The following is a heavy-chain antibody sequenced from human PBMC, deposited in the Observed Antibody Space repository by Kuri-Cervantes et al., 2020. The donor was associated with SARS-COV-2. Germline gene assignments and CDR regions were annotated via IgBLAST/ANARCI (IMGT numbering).Heavy chain of an antibody. Sequence: GGSLRLSCKGSGYSFTTYGISWVRQMPGKGLEWMGRIDPSDSYTNYSPSFQGHVTISADKSISTAYLQWSSLKASDTAMYYCARRLEPTYYYDSSGYYYVFYYYGMDVWGQGTTVTVSS. V-gene: IGHV5-10-1*01. CDR1: GYSFTTYG. CDR3: ARRLEPTYYYDSSGYYYVFYYYGMDV. CDR2: IDPSDSYT. J-gene: IGHJ6*02. D-gene: IGHD3-22*01.